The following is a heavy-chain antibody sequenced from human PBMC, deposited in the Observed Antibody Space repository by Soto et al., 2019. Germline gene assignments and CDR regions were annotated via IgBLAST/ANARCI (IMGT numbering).Heavy chain of an antibody. Sequence: QVQLVQSGAEVKKPGASVKVSCKASGYTFTSYGISWVRQAPGQGLEWMGWISAYNGNTNYAQKLQGRVTMTTDTSTSTAYMELRSLRSDDTAVYYCARDPGKPVADCGGDCHTLSNAFDIWGQGTMGTVSS. V-gene: IGHV1-18*01. CDR1: GYTFTSYG. CDR3: ARDPGKPVADCGGDCHTLSNAFDI. CDR2: ISAYNGNT. J-gene: IGHJ3*02. D-gene: IGHD2-21*02.